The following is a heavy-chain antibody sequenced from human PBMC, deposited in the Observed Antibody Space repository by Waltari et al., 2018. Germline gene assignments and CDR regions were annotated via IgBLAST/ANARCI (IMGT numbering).Heavy chain of an antibody. Sequence: QVQLQESGPGLVKPSETLSLTCTVSGGSISRYYLSWIRQPPGKGLEWIGYIYYSGSTNYNPSLKSRVTISVDTSKNQFSLKLSSVTAADTAVYYCARQVEPYYYYYYMDVWGKGTTVTISS. D-gene: IGHD2-15*01. V-gene: IGHV4-59*08. CDR2: IYYSGST. J-gene: IGHJ6*03. CDR1: GGSISRYY. CDR3: ARQVEPYYYYYYMDV.